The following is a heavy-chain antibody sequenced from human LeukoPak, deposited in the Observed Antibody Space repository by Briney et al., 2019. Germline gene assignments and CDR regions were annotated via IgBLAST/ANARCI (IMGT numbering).Heavy chain of an antibody. Sequence: ASVKVSCKASGFTFTDHYMHWLRQAPGQGLEWMGWINGNSGDTNYARNFQDRVTLTRDTSISTVSMELSRLRIDDTAEYYCARDFSWGVDYWGQGTLVTVSS. D-gene: IGHD3-10*01. CDR3: ARDFSWGVDY. CDR1: GFTFTDHY. CDR2: INGNSGDT. J-gene: IGHJ4*02. V-gene: IGHV1-2*02.